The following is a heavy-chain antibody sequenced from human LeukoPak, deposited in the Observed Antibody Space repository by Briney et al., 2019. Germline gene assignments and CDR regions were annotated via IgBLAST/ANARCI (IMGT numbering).Heavy chain of an antibody. D-gene: IGHD1-26*01. CDR2: IYPGDSDT. J-gene: IGHJ4*02. Sequence: GESLKISCKGYGYRFTSYWIGWVRQMPGKGLEWMGIIYPGDSDTRYSPSFQGQVTISVDKSINTAYLQWSSLKASDTAMFYCARSASGSQYYFDYWGQGTLVTVSS. V-gene: IGHV5-51*01. CDR1: GYRFTSYW. CDR3: ARSASGSQYYFDY.